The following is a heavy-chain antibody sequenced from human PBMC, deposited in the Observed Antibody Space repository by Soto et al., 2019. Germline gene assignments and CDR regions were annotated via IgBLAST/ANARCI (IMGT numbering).Heavy chain of an antibody. V-gene: IGHV3-15*07. CDR2: IKSKSEGGST. D-gene: IGHD2-15*01. J-gene: IGHJ4*02. Sequence: EVQLVESGGGLVKPGGSLRLSCAASGFTFTSAWMNWVRQAPGQGLEWVGRIKSKSEGGSTDYAAPVKGRFTISRDDSKTALYLQMNSLTADDAAVYYCTADPGGEVVVDYWGQGTLVTVSS. CDR1: GFTFTSAW. CDR3: TADPGGEVVVDY.